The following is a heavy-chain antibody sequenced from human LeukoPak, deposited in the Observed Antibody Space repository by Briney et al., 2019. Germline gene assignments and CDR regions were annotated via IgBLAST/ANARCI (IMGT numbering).Heavy chain of an antibody. D-gene: IGHD6-19*01. CDR3: AKYAGIEVAEADS. V-gene: IGHV3-30*02. CDR2: IWFDGSNT. CDR1: GFTFSSYG. Sequence: GGSLRLSCAASGFTFSSYGMHWVRQAPGKGLEWVAVIWFDGSNTYYADSVKGRFTISRDNSKNTLYLQMNSLRAEDTAVYYCAKYAGIEVAEADSWGQGTLVTVSS. J-gene: IGHJ4*02.